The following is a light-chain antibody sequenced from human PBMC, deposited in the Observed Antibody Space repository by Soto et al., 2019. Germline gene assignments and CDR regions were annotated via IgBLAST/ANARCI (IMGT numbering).Light chain of an antibody. Sequence: TQLPQSPSSMSASVGDRVTITCRASQSISSWLAWYQQKPGKAPKLLIYAASSLDSGVPSRFSGSGSGTEFTLTISSLQPEDFATYYCQQYNSWPRTFGQGTKVDIK. V-gene: IGKV1-12*01. CDR3: QQYNSWPRT. CDR2: AAS. J-gene: IGKJ1*01. CDR1: QSISSW.